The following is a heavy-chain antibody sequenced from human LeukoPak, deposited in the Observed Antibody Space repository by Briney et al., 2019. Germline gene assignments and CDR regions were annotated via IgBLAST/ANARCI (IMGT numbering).Heavy chain of an antibody. CDR2: IYYSGST. D-gene: IGHD3-10*01. J-gene: IGHJ4*02. CDR3: ARGRTGIYYFDY. V-gene: IGHV4-31*03. CDR1: GGSISSGGYY. Sequence: SETLSLTCTVSGGSISSGGYYWSWIRQHPGKGLEWIGYIYYSGSTYYNPSLKSRVTISVDTSKNQLSLKLSSVTAANTAVYYCARGRTGIYYFDYWGQGTLVTVSS.